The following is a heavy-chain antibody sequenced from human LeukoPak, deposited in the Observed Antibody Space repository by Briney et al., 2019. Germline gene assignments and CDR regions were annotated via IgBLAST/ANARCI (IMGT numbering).Heavy chain of an antibody. CDR1: GFTFSSYA. J-gene: IGHJ4*02. Sequence: GGSLRLSCAASGFTFSSYAMHWVRQAPGKGLEWVAVISYDGSNKYYADSVKGRFTISRDNAKNSLYLQMNSLRAGDTAVYYCARDRGYSYGYFDYWGQGTLVTVSS. D-gene: IGHD5-18*01. V-gene: IGHV3-30-3*01. CDR2: ISYDGSNK. CDR3: ARDRGYSYGYFDY.